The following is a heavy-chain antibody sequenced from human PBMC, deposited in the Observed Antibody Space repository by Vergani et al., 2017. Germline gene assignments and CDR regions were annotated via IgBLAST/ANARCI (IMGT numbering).Heavy chain of an antibody. CDR2: ISPGASTV. CDR3: ARNPVISPTRHYCAMDV. V-gene: IGHV3-11*04. CDR1: GFKFSDHY. J-gene: IGHJ6*02. D-gene: IGHD3-16*02. Sequence: LEESGGGSVKPGGSLRLSCAASGFKFSDHYMSWIRQAPGKGLEWVSHISPGASTVSYTNSVTGRFTVSRDNDNNSLTLDMTTLRVEDTAVYYCARNPVISPTRHYCAMDVWGQGTTVTVSS.